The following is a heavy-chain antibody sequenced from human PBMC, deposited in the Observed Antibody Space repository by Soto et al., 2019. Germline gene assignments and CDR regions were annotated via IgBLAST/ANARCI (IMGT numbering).Heavy chain of an antibody. D-gene: IGHD3-3*01. V-gene: IGHV3-48*02. CDR2: ISSNTSTI. CDR3: ARDGRPRSAYSSDYYYFPGRDV. CDR1: GFIFSSYS. Sequence: GGSLRLSCAASGFIFSSYSMNWVRQAPGKGLAWVSYISSNTSTIYYADSVKGRFTISRDNAKNSLYLQMNSLRDEDTAVYFCARDGRPRSAYSSDYYYFPGRDVWGQGTTVTVSS. J-gene: IGHJ6*02.